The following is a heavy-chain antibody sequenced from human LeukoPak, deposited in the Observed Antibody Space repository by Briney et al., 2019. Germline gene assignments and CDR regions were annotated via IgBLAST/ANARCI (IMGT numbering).Heavy chain of an antibody. J-gene: IGHJ4*02. V-gene: IGHV3-30-3*01. Sequence: GGSLRLSCAASGFTFSSYAMHWVRQAPGKGLEWVALISYDGSNKYYADSVKGRFTISRDNSKNTLYLQMNSLRAEDTAVYYCGRDRDLINPFSGVYLSDYWAQGTLVTVSS. CDR2: ISYDGSNK. CDR3: GRDRDLINPFSGVYLSDY. CDR1: GFTFSSYA. D-gene: IGHD3-10*01.